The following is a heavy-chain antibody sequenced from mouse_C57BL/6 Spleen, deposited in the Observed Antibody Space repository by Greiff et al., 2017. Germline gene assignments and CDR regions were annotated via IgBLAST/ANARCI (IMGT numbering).Heavy chain of an antibody. CDR3: ARRSYSNYDFDY. V-gene: IGHV1-81*01. CDR1: GYTFTSYG. Sequence: VKLVESGAELARPGASVKLSCKASGYTFTSYGISWVKQRTGQGLEWIGEIYPRSGNTYYNEKFKGKATLTADKSSSTAYMELRSLTSEDSAVYFCARRSYSNYDFDYWGQGTTLTVSS. D-gene: IGHD2-5*01. CDR2: IYPRSGNT. J-gene: IGHJ2*01.